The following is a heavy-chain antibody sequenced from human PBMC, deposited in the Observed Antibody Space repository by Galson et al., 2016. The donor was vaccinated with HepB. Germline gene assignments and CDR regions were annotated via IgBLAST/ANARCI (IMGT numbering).Heavy chain of an antibody. Sequence: ETLSLTCIVSGSSISSGYYWGWIRQPPGKGLEWIGSVYHSGSTYYNPSFKSRVTISVDTSKNQFSLKLSSVTAADTAVYYCAREEWVYCANGVCQEDFDYWGQGTLVTVSS. CDR3: AREEWVYCANGVCQEDFDY. CDR1: GSSISSGYY. J-gene: IGHJ4*02. CDR2: VYHSGST. V-gene: IGHV4-38-2*02. D-gene: IGHD2-8*01.